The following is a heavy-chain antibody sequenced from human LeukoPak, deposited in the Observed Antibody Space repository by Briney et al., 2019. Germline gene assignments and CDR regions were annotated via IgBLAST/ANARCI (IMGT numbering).Heavy chain of an antibody. V-gene: IGHV3-74*01. CDR3: ARGPSGYHNT. Sequence: GGSLRLSCAASGFTFRSYWMHWVRQAPGKGLVWVSHIDSDGSSTTYADSVKGRFTISRDNSKNTLYLQMNSLRAEDTAVYYCARGPSGYHNTGGQGTLVTVSS. CDR1: GFTFRSYW. D-gene: IGHD5-12*01. CDR2: IDSDGSST. J-gene: IGHJ4*02.